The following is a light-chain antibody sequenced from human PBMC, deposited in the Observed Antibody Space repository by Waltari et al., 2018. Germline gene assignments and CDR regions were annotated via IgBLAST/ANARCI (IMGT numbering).Light chain of an antibody. CDR3: QQYFVYPYT. CDR2: ASS. Sequence: AIRMTQSPSSLAASTGDRVTITCRASQDISGYVAWYQQKPGKAPNLLVYASSTSQTGVPSRFIGSGSGTAFTLTIDCLQSEDFATYYCQQYFVYPYTFGQGTKLEIK. CDR1: QDISGY. J-gene: IGKJ2*01. V-gene: IGKV1-8*01.